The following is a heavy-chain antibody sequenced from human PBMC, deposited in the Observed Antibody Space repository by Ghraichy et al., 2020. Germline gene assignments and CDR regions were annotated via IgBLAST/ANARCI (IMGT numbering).Heavy chain of an antibody. CDR3: AKGTSHGAGTPDY. V-gene: IGHV3-7*03. J-gene: IGHJ4*02. Sequence: GGSLRLSCAASGFTFSRDWMCWVRQAPGKGLEWVANIKVDGGEKYYVDSVEGRFTISRDKAKNSLYLQMNSLRGEDTALYYCAKGTSHGAGTPDYWGQGTLVTVSS. CDR1: GFTFSRDW. CDR2: IKVDGGEK. D-gene: IGHD1-26*01.